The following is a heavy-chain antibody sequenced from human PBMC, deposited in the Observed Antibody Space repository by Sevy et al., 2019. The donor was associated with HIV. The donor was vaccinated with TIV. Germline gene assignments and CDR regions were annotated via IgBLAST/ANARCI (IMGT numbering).Heavy chain of an antibody. CDR1: GFSVSSYS. J-gene: IGHJ4*02. CDR3: ARMTSTWSIDS. CDR2: KESGGQT. V-gene: IGHV3-53*01. Sequence: GGSLRLSCAASGFSVSSYSMGWVRQAPGKGLEWVSTKESGGQTYYADSVRGRFTIARDESANNLFLQLNNLRAEDTGVYYCARMTSTWSIDSWGQGTLVTVSS.